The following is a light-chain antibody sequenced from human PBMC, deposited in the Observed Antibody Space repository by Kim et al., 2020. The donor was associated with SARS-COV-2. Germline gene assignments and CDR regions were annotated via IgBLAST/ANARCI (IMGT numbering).Light chain of an antibody. Sequence: QSALTQPASVSGSPGQSITISCTGTSSDVGRYNLVSWYQQHPGKAPKVMIYEDSKRPSGVSNRFSGSKSGNTASLTISGLQAEDEADYYCCSFAGSTTFYVFGTGTKVTVL. J-gene: IGLJ1*01. CDR1: SSDVGRYNL. CDR3: CSFAGSTTFYV. CDR2: EDS. V-gene: IGLV2-23*01.